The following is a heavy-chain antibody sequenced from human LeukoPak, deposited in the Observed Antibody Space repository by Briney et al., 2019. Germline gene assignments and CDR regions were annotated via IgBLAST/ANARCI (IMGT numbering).Heavy chain of an antibody. CDR3: ARDRWYSRNWNDAVDI. CDR1: GGSLSSYY. CDR2: IYGSGGA. Sequence: SETLSPTCSVSGGSLSSYYWSWIRQPAGKGLEWIGRIYGSGGANYSPSLKSRATISIDTSQNHVSLKLTSVTAADTAVYYCARDRWYSRNWNDAVDIWGQGTMVTVSS. J-gene: IGHJ3*02. V-gene: IGHV4-4*07. D-gene: IGHD6-13*01.